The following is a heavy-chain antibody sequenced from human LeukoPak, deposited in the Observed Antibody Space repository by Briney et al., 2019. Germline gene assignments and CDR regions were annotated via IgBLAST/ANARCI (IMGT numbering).Heavy chain of an antibody. D-gene: IGHD3-10*01. CDR3: VQDRDSSGRAFDY. V-gene: IGHV3-30*02. J-gene: IGHJ4*02. Sequence: GGSLRLSCAASGFTFTSYAMNWVRQAPGKGLEWVAFIRSDGRNQYYVDSVKGRFTISRDNSKNTLYLQMNSLRAEDTAVYYCVQDRDSSGRAFDYWGQGTLVTVSS. CDR1: GFTFTSYA. CDR2: IRSDGRNQ.